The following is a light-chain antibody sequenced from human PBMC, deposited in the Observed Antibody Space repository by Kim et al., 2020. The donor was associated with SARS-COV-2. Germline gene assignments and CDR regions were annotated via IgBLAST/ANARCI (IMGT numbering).Light chain of an antibody. V-gene: IGLV3-1*01. CDR2: QDS. J-gene: IGLJ2*01. CDR1: KLGDKY. Sequence: SYELTQPPSVSVSPGQTASITCSGDKLGDKYACWYQQRPGQSPVLVIYQDSKRPSGIPERFSGSNSGNTATLTLSGTQAMDEAYYYCQAWDSSIVVFGGG. CDR3: QAWDSSIVV.